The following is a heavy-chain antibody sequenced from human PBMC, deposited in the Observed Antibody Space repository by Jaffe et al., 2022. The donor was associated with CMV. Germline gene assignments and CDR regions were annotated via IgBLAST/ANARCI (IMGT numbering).Heavy chain of an antibody. CDR3: AREDVEVADAFDI. Sequence: QLVESGGGLVQPGGSLRLSCAASGFTFSAYNMNWVRQPPGKGLEWVSHISSIGNTFYYADSVKGRFAISRDNVKNSLYLQMNSLRDEDTAVYYCAREDVEVADAFDIWGQGTMVTVSS. CDR2: ISSIGNTF. D-gene: IGHD2-21*01. J-gene: IGHJ3*02. V-gene: IGHV3-48*02. CDR1: GFTFSAYN.